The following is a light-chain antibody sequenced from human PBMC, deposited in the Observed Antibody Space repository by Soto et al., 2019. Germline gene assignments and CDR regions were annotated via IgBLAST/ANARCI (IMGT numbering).Light chain of an antibody. V-gene: IGLV2-14*01. J-gene: IGLJ2*01. CDR1: SSDVGGYNY. Sequence: QSALTQPASVSGSAGQSITISCTGTSSDVGGYNYVSWYQQHPGKAPKLMIYDVSNRPSGVSNRFSGSKSGNTASLTISGLQAEDDADYYCSSYTSSSTRLFGGGTKLTVL. CDR3: SSYTSSSTRL. CDR2: DVS.